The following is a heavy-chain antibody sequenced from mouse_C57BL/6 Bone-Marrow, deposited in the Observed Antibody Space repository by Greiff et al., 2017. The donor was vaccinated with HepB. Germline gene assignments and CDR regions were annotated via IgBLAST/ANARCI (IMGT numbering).Heavy chain of an antibody. V-gene: IGHV10-1*01. J-gene: IGHJ4*01. D-gene: IGHD1-1*01. Sequence: EVQLVESGGGLVQPKGSLKLSCAASGFSFNTYAMNWVRQAPGKGLEWVARIRSKSNNYATYYADSVKDRFTISRDDSESILYLQMNNLKTEDTAMYYCVRHSYYYGSSLYYAMDYWGQGTSVTVSS. CDR3: VRHSYYYGSSLYYAMDY. CDR2: IRSKSNNYAT. CDR1: GFSFNTYA.